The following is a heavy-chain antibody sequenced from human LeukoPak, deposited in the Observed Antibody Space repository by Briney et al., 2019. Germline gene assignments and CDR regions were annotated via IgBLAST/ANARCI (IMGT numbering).Heavy chain of an antibody. CDR2: FHYTGGT. V-gene: IGHV4-59*01. CDR3: ATNRPVGGAYWGSFDI. CDR1: GGSITSYY. D-gene: IGHD2-8*02. Sequence: SETLSRTCSVSGGSITSYYWSWIRQPPGKGLEWIGYFHYTGGTNYNPYLKSRVTISVDTSKNQVSLKMTSVTAADTAVYYCATNRPVGGAYWGSFDIWGQGTLVTVSS. J-gene: IGHJ3*02.